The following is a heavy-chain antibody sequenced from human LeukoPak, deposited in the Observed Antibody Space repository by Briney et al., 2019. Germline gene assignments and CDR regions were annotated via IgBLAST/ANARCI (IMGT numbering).Heavy chain of an antibody. D-gene: IGHD5-24*01. V-gene: IGHV3-66*01. J-gene: IGHJ4*02. CDR3: ARARDGYIGGYFDY. Sequence: PGGSPRLSCAASGFTFSSYWMSWVRQAPGKGLEWVSVIYSGGSTYYADSVKGRFTISRDNSKNTLYLQMNSLRAEDTAVYYCARARDGYIGGYFDYWGQGTPVTVSS. CDR1: GFTFSSYW. CDR2: IYSGGST.